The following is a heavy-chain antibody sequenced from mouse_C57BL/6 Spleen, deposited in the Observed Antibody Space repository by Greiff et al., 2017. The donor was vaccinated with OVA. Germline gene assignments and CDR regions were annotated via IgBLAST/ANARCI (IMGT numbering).Heavy chain of an antibody. CDR1: GYAFSSSW. V-gene: IGHV1-82*01. CDR2: IYPGDGDT. D-gene: IGHD1-1*01. J-gene: IGHJ4*01. Sequence: VQVVESGPELVKPGASVKISCKASGYAFSSSWMNWVKQRPGKGLEWIGRIYPGDGDTNYNGKFKGKATLTADKSSSTAYMQLSSLTSEDSAVYFCARRGYYGSSYDAMDYWGQGTSVTVSS. CDR3: ARRGYYGSSYDAMDY.